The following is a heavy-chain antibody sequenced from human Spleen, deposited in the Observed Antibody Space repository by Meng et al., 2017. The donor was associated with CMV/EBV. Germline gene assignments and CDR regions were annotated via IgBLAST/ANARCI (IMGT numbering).Heavy chain of an antibody. J-gene: IGHJ3*02. CDR3: ARVSAMGDAFDI. CDR2: THYSGNI. D-gene: IGHD3-16*01. Sequence: SETLSLTCTVSGDSISSGDFYWSWIRQAPGKGLEWIGYTHYSGNIYYNPSLRSQLSTSVDTSNNQFSLRLTSATAADTAIYYCARVSAMGDAFDIWGQGTMVTVSS. CDR1: GDSISSGDFY. V-gene: IGHV4-30-4*08.